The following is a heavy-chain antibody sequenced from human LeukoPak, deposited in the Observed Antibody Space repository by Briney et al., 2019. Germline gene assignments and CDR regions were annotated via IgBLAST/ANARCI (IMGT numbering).Heavy chain of an antibody. J-gene: IGHJ6*02. CDR1: GYSFTSYW. CDR2: LYPGGSDT. CDR3: ARSQYSSSWYGMDV. V-gene: IGHV5-51*01. Sequence: GEPLKISCKGSGYSFTSYWIGWVRQMPGKGLEWMGILYPGGSDTRYSPSFQGQVTISADKSITTAYLQWSSLKASATAMYYCARSQYSSSWYGMDVWGQGTTVTVSS. D-gene: IGHD6-13*01.